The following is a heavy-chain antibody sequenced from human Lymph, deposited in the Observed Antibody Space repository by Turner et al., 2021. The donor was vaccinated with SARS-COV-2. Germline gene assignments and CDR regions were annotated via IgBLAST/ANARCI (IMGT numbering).Heavy chain of an antibody. CDR1: GFTVSSNY. CDR3: ARVLPYGDYFDY. CDR2: IYSGGST. D-gene: IGHD4-17*01. V-gene: IGHV3-53*01. Sequence: EVQLVESGGGLLQPGGSLRLSGAAYGFTVSSNYMTWVRQAPGKGLEWVSLIYSGGSTYYADSVKGRFTISRDNSKNTLYLQMNSLRADDTAVYYCARVLPYGDYFDYWGQGTLVTVSS. J-gene: IGHJ4*02.